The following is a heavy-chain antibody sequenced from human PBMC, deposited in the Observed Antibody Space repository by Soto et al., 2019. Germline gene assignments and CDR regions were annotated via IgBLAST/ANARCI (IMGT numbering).Heavy chain of an antibody. J-gene: IGHJ5*02. V-gene: IGHV1-69*13. CDR1: GGTFSSYA. CDR2: IIPIFGTA. CDR3: ARKWYYYDSSGYSNGWFDP. D-gene: IGHD3-22*01. Sequence: SVKVSSKASGGTFSSYAISWVRQAPGQGLEWMGGIIPIFGTANYAQKFQGRVTITADESTSTAYMELSSLRSEDTAVYYCARKWYYYDSSGYSNGWFDPWGQGTLVTVSS.